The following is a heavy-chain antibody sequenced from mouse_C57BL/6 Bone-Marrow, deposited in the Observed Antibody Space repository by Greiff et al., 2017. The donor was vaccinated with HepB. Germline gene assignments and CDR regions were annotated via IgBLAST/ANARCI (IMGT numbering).Heavy chain of an antibody. CDR1: GYTFTDYN. CDR2: INPNNGGT. Sequence: VHVKQSGPELVKPGASVKMSCKASGYTFTDYNMHWVKQSHGKSLEWIGYINPNNGGTSYNQKFKGKATLTVNKSSSTAYMELRSLTSEDSAVYYCGGGSSHYYAMDYWGQGTSVTVSS. J-gene: IGHJ4*01. CDR3: GGGSSHYYAMDY. V-gene: IGHV1-22*01. D-gene: IGHD1-1*01.